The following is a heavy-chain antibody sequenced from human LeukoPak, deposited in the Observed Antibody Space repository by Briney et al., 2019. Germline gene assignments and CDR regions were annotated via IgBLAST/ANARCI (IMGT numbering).Heavy chain of an antibody. J-gene: IGHJ5*02. Sequence: SETLSLTCAVYGGSFSGYYWSWIRQPPGKGLEWIGEINHSGSTNYNPSLKSRVTISVDTSKNQFSLKLSSVTAADTAVYYCARIGYSSGGDPWGQGTLVTVSS. CDR1: GGSFSGYY. D-gene: IGHD6-19*01. CDR2: INHSGST. V-gene: IGHV4-34*01. CDR3: ARIGYSSGGDP.